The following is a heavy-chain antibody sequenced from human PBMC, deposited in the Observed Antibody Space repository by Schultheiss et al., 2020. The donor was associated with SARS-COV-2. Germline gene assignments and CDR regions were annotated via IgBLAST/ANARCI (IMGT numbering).Heavy chain of an antibody. D-gene: IGHD2-2*01. CDR3: AKAFDIVVVPAAGN. V-gene: IGHV4-61*08. Sequence: SETLSLTCTVSGGSISSGGYYWSWIRQPPGKGLEWIGYIYYSGSTNYNPSLKSRVTISVDTSKNQFSLKLSSVTAADTAVYYCAKAFDIVVVPAAGNWGQGTLVNVSS. CDR1: GGSISSGGYY. CDR2: IYYSGST. J-gene: IGHJ4*02.